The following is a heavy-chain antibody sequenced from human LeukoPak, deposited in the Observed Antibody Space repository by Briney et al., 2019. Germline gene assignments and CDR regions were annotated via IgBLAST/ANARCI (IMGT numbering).Heavy chain of an antibody. CDR1: GGSISSSSYS. Sequence: SETLSLTCAVSGGSISSSSYSWSWIRQPPGKGLEWIGYIYYSRRTYYNPSLKSRLTISVDTSKNQFSLKLSSVAAADTAVYYCARVERYESILDAFDIWGRGTMVTVSS. CDR3: ARVERYESILDAFDI. CDR2: IYYSRRT. J-gene: IGHJ3*02. V-gene: IGHV4-30-4*07. D-gene: IGHD2-21*01.